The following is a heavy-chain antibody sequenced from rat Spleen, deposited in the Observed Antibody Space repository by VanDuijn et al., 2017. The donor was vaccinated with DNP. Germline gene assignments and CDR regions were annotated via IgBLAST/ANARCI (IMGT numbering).Heavy chain of an antibody. D-gene: IGHD4-3*01. CDR2: INKDSSTI. Sequence: EVKLVESGGGLVQPGRSLKLSCAASGFNFNDYWMGWVRQAPGKGLEWIGEINKDSSTIKYSPTLKEKFTISRDNAQNTLFLQKSKLESDDTAIYYCVREELGVDYWGQGVMVTVSS. CDR3: VREELGVDY. J-gene: IGHJ2*01. V-gene: IGHV4-2*01. CDR1: GFNFNDYW.